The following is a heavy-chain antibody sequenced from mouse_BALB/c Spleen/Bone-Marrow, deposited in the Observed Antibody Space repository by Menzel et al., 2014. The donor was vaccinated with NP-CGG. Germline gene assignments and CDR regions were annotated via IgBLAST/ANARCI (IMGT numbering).Heavy chain of an antibody. CDR1: GYAFTNYL. Sequence: QVQLQHSGAELVRPGTSVKVSCKASGYAFTNYLIEWVKQRPGQGLEWIGVINPGSGGTNYNEKFKGKATLTADKSSSTAYMQLSSLTSDDSAVYFCARGDYRYDGFAYWGQGTLVTVSA. D-gene: IGHD2-14*01. CDR2: INPGSGGT. V-gene: IGHV1-54*01. J-gene: IGHJ3*01. CDR3: ARGDYRYDGFAY.